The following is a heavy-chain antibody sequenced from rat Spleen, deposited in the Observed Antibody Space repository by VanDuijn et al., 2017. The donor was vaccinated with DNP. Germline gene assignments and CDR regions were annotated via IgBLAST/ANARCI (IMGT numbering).Heavy chain of an antibody. CDR1: GFTFSDYN. Sequence: EVQLVESGGGLVQSGRSLKLSCIASGFTFSDYNMAWVRQAPKKGLEWVATISYDGSRNYYRDSVKGRFTISRDNAKSTLYLQMDSLRSEDTATYYCARPDYWGQGVMVTVSS. CDR3: ARPDY. J-gene: IGHJ2*01. CDR2: ISYDGSRN. V-gene: IGHV5-7*01.